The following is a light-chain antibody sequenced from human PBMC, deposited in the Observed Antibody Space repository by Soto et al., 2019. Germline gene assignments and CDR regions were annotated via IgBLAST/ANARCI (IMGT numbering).Light chain of an antibody. CDR3: QHYDTFPYT. J-gene: IGKJ2*01. CDR1: QSIDNW. V-gene: IGKV1-5*01. Sequence: DIQMTQSPSFVSASVGDRVTITCRASQSIDNWLAWYQQKPGKAPKLLIYDASTLESGVSSGFSGSGSGTEFTLTISSLRPDDFATYYCQHYDTFPYTFGQGTRWRL. CDR2: DAS.